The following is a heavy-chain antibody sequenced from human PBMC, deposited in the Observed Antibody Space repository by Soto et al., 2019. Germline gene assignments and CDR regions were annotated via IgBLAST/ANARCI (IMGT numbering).Heavy chain of an antibody. CDR1: GGSFSGYH. Sequence: VQLQQWGAGLWKPSETLSLTCAVYGGSFSGYHWSWFRQPPGKGLEWIGEINPSGSINYNPSLKSRVTISVDTSKNQFSLNLSSVTAADTAVYYCATFVGATTVTRGSPRDYWGQGTLVTVSS. J-gene: IGHJ4*02. CDR3: ATFVGATTVTRGSPRDY. V-gene: IGHV4-34*01. CDR2: INPSGSI. D-gene: IGHD4-4*01.